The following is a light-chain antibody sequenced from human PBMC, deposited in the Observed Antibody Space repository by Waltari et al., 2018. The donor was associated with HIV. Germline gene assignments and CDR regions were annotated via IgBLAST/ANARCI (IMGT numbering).Light chain of an antibody. CDR3: LQSSNYPWT. CDR1: QGVRNG. CDR2: GAS. V-gene: IGKV1-6*01. Sequence: AILVTQSPSSLSASVGDRVTITCRASQGVRNGLGWYQQKPGKAPKVLIYGASTLQSGVPSRFSGSGSGTDFTLTSSSLQPEDFATYFWLQSSNYPWTFGQGTKVEVK. J-gene: IGKJ1*01.